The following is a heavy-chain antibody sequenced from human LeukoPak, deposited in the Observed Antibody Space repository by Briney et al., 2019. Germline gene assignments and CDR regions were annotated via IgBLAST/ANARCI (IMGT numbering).Heavy chain of an antibody. CDR2: IIPIFGTA. CDR1: GGTFSSYA. J-gene: IGHJ4*02. V-gene: IGHV1-69*13. D-gene: IGHD1-1*01. CDR3: ATLAKLEPGIDFDY. Sequence: GASVKVSCKASGGTFSSYAISWVRQAPGQGLEWMGGIIPIFGTANYAQKFQGRVTITADESTSTAYMELSSLRSEDTAVYYCATLAKLEPGIDFDYWGQGTLVTVSS.